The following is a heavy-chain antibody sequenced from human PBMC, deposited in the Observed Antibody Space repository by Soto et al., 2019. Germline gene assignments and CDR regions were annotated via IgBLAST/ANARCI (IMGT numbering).Heavy chain of an antibody. Sequence: QVQVVQSGAEVKKPGASVKVSCKASGYTFSSCAIHWVRQAPGQRLEWMGWINTDNGNTKYSQKFQGRLSITRDTSATTAYMELSSLISEDTAVYYCARDRAVDWYFDLWGRGTLVTVSS. J-gene: IGHJ2*01. CDR3: ARDRAVDWYFDL. V-gene: IGHV1-3*04. CDR2: INTDNGNT. D-gene: IGHD6-19*01. CDR1: GYTFSSCA.